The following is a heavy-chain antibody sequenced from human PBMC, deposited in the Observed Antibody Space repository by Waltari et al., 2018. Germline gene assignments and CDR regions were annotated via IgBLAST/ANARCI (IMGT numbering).Heavy chain of an antibody. CDR1: GFTFTTHA. V-gene: IGHV3-23*01. J-gene: IGHJ4*02. CDR2: ITSSGDAT. D-gene: IGHD2-8*01. CDR3: AKNEKFCIKAACYDS. Sequence: EVQLLESGGDLVQPGGSLRLSGAASGFTFTTHARTWVRQAPGKGLEWVSVITSSGDATYYAGSVKGRFTISRDNSRNTLNLHMSSLRAEDTATYYCAKNEKFCIKAACYDSWGQGTLVTVSS.